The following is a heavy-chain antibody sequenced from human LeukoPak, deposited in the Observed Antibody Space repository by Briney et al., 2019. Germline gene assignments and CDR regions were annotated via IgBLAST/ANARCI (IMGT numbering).Heavy chain of an antibody. CDR1: GYSFTSYW. V-gene: IGHV5-51*01. J-gene: IGHJ4*02. D-gene: IGHD4-17*01. Sequence: GESLKISCKGSGYSFTSYWIGWVRQMPGKSLEWMGIIYPGDSDTRYSPSFQGQVTISADKSISTAYLQWSSLKASDTAMYYCARFTSWPCDYGDYFIDYWGQGTLVTVSS. CDR3: ARFTSWPCDYGDYFIDY. CDR2: IYPGDSDT.